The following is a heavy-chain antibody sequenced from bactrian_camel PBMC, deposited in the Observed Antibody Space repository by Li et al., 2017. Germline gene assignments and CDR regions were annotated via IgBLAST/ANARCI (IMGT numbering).Heavy chain of an antibody. CDR1: GLTFDDSD. CDR3: ATDSAGRE. J-gene: IGHJ4*01. Sequence: HVQLVESGGGSVQAGGSLRLSCTASGLTFDDSDMGWYRQAPGNECELVSTISSDGSTYYRDSVKGRFTVSRDGAKNTVSLQMNSLKSEDTALYYCATDSAGRERGQGTQVTVS. V-gene: IGHV3S55*01. D-gene: IGHD1*01. CDR2: ISSDGST.